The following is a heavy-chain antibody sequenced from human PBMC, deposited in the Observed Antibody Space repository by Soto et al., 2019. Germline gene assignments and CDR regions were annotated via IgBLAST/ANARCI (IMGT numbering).Heavy chain of an antibody. CDR3: AKDWAAVVVPAFDY. J-gene: IGHJ4*02. Sequence: GESLRLSCAASGFTFDYYAMHWVRQAPGKGLEWVSGISWNSGSIGYADSVKGRFTISRDNAKNSLYLQMNSLRAEDTALYYCAKDWAAVVVPAFDYWGQGTLVTVSS. CDR2: ISWNSGSI. CDR1: GFTFDYYA. D-gene: IGHD3-22*01. V-gene: IGHV3-9*01.